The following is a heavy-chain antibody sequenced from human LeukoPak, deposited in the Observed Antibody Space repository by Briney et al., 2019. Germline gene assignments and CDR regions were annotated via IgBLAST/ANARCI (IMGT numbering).Heavy chain of an antibody. CDR1: GFTFSSYA. CDR2: ISGSGGST. D-gene: IGHD4/OR15-4a*01. CDR3: ARRAGAYSHPYDY. V-gene: IGHV3-23*01. J-gene: IGHJ4*02. Sequence: GGSLRLSCAASGFTFSSYAMSWVRQAPGKGLEWVSAISGSGGSTYYADSVKGRFTISRDNSKNTLYLQMNSLRADDTAVYYCARRAGAYSHPYDYWGQGTLVTVSS.